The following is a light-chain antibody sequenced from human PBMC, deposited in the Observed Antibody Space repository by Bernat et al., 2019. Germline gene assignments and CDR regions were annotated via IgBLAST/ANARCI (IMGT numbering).Light chain of an antibody. Sequence: SYVLTQPPSVSVAPGKTARITCGGNNIGTKSVHWYQQKPGQAPVLVIYSGSGRPSGIPERFSGSNSGNTATLTISRVEAGDEADYYCQVWDSSSDHYVFGTGTKVTVL. CDR3: QVWDSSSDHYV. CDR1: NIGTKS. J-gene: IGLJ1*01. CDR2: SGS. V-gene: IGLV3-21*04.